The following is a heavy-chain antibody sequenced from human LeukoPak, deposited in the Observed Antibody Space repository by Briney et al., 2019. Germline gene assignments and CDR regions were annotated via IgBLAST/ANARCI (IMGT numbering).Heavy chain of an antibody. V-gene: IGHV4-61*02. CDR1: GDTLSTSSYY. Sequence: SQTLSLTCTVSGDTLSTSSYYGSWIRQPAGKGLEWIGRIYASGRTTYSPSLNSRVTMSVDTSKNQFSLKLTSVTAADEVVDSCVRGYCRDDCYLYYYYWYMDVWGKGTTVTVSS. D-gene: IGHD2-21*02. CDR3: VRGYCRDDCYLYYYYWYMDV. J-gene: IGHJ6*03. CDR2: IYASGRT.